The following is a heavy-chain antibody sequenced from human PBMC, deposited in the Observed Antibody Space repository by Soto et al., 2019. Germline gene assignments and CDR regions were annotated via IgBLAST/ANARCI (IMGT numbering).Heavy chain of an antibody. J-gene: IGHJ3*02. CDR2: IIPIFGTA. D-gene: IGHD1-26*01. CDR1: GGTFSSYA. V-gene: IGHV1-69*01. Sequence: QVQLVQCGAEVKKPGSSVKVSCKACGGTFSSYAISWVRLAPGQGLELMGGIIPIFGTANYAQKFQGRVTITADESTSTAYMELSSLRAEDTAVYYCARDRWELLFRLDAFDIWGQGTMVTVSS. CDR3: ARDRWELLFRLDAFDI.